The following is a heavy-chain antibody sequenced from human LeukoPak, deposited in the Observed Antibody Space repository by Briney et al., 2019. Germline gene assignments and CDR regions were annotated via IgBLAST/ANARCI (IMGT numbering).Heavy chain of an antibody. CDR1: GFTFGNAW. V-gene: IGHV3-15*01. D-gene: IGHD3-22*01. CDR3: TTVPYYYDNSGYYHGVFDY. Sequence: GGSLRLSCAASGFTFGNAWMSWVRQAPGKGLEWVGRIKSKADGRTTEYAANGKGRFTISKDDSKNTLYLQINSLKTEDTAVYYCTTVPYYYDNSGYYHGVFDYWGQGTLVTVSS. CDR2: IKSKADGRTT. J-gene: IGHJ4*02.